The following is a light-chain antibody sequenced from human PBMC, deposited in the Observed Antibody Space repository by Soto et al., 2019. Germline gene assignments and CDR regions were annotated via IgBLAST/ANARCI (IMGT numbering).Light chain of an antibody. CDR1: QSLLYNSNNTNY. CDR2: WAS. CDR3: QQSYTTPRT. J-gene: IGKJ1*01. V-gene: IGKV4-1*01. Sequence: DIVMTQSPDSLAVSLGERATINCKSSQSLLYNSNNTNYLSWYQQKPGQPPKLLFYWASTRESGVPDRFSGSGSGTDFTLTITSLQAEDVAIYYCQQSYTTPRTFGQGTKVEIK.